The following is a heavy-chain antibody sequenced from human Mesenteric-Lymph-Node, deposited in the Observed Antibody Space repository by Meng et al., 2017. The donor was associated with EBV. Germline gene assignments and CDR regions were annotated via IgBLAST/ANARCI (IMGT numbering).Heavy chain of an antibody. J-gene: IGHJ5*02. D-gene: IGHD3-10*01. Sequence: HGQLAGAGPVLVKPSETLSLTCSVFGGSVSSDKYYRSWMRQPPGKRLEWIGSRYHSGYTDYNPSLKSRVTISLDTSKNHLSLKLASVTAADTAVYYCARFQLLSFGEQTWSQGSLVTVSS. CDR3: ARFQLLSFGEQT. CDR1: GGSVSSDKYY. CDR2: RYHSGYT. V-gene: IGHV4-61*03.